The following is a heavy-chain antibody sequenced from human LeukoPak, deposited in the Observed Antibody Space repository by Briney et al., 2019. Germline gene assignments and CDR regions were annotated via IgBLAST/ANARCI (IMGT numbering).Heavy chain of an antibody. CDR3: ANNRASLDY. Sequence: PGGSLRLSCAASGFTFSTYSMHWVRQAPGKGLEWVANINQDGSEKNCVDSVKGRFTISRDNAKNSLYLQMNSLRAEDTAVYYCANNRASLDYWGQGTLVTVSS. CDR2: INQDGSEK. J-gene: IGHJ4*02. CDR1: GFTFSTYS. D-gene: IGHD2/OR15-2a*01. V-gene: IGHV3-7*02.